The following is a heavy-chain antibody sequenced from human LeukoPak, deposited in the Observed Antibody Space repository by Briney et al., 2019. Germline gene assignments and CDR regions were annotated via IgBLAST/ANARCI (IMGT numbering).Heavy chain of an antibody. Sequence: GKSLRLSCAASGFTFRSYAIHWVRQAPGKGLEWVAFISWDGTIKYYADSVKGRFSISRDNSKNTLSLQMNSLRGEDTAVYYCARDIYSRLGSSSSTGRDEYNWFDPWGQGTLVTVSS. CDR2: ISWDGTIK. D-gene: IGHD6-6*01. J-gene: IGHJ5*02. CDR3: ARDIYSRLGSSSSTGRDEYNWFDP. CDR1: GFTFRSYA. V-gene: IGHV3-30-3*01.